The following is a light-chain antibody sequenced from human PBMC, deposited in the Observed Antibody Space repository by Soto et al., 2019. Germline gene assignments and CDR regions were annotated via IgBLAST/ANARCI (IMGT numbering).Light chain of an antibody. CDR3: QQYGSSPLT. J-gene: IGKJ4*01. CDR1: QSVSTY. CDR2: AAS. V-gene: IGKV1-39*01. Sequence: DIQMTQSPSSLSASVGDRVTITCRASQSVSTYFNWYQQKPGKAPNLLIYAASNLQSGVPSRFSGTGSGTDFTLTISRLEPEDFAVYYCQQYGSSPLTFGGGTKVEIK.